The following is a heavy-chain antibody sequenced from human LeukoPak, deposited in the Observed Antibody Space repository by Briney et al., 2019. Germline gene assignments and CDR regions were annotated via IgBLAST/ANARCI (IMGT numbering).Heavy chain of an antibody. V-gene: IGHV1-58*01. CDR3: AASYCGGDCYFDY. D-gene: IGHD2-21*01. J-gene: IGHJ4*02. CDR2: IVVGSGNT. Sequence: SVKVSCKASGFTFTSSAVQWVRQARGQRLEWIGWIVVGSGNTNYAQKFQERVTITRDMSTSTAYMELSSLRSEDTAVYYCAASYCGGDCYFDYWGQGTLVTVSP. CDR1: GFTFTSSA.